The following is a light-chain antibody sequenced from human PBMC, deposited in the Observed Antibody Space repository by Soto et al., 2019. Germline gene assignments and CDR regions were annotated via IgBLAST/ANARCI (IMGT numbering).Light chain of an antibody. CDR1: QSVTSNY. V-gene: IGKV3-20*01. CDR2: GAS. Sequence: EIVLTQSPGTLSLSPGEGATLSCRASQSVTSNYLGWYQQKRGQAPRLLIYGASKRATGLPDRFSGGGSGTDVTLTITRLEPQDFGVYFCEFYGSSTLYTFGQGTKLEIK. CDR3: EFYGSSTLYT. J-gene: IGKJ2*01.